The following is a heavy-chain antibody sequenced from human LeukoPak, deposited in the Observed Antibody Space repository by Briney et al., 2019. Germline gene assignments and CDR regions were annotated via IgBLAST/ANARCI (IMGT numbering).Heavy chain of an antibody. Sequence: SQTLSLTCAISGDSVSGNSVAWNWIRQSPSRGLGWLGRTYYRSKWYYDYAVSVQGRITINPDTSKNQFSLQLNSVTPEDTAVYYCGRSGGEQWLGNWFDPWGQGTLVTVSS. CDR2: TYYRSKWYY. J-gene: IGHJ5*02. CDR3: GRSGGEQWLGNWFDP. CDR1: GDSVSGNSVA. D-gene: IGHD6-19*01. V-gene: IGHV6-1*01.